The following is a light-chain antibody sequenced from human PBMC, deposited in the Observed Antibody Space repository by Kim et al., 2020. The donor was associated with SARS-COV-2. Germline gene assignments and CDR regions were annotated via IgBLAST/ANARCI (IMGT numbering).Light chain of an antibody. CDR1: QTIDSLY. Sequence: LSPGESATLSCRASQTIDSLYIAWYQKKAGQAPRFLIYAASSRAPGVPDRFSGRGSGTDFTLTISRLEPEDSAVYYCHQYLSSPRTFGLGTKLEI. V-gene: IGKV3-20*01. J-gene: IGKJ2*01. CDR2: AAS. CDR3: HQYLSSPRT.